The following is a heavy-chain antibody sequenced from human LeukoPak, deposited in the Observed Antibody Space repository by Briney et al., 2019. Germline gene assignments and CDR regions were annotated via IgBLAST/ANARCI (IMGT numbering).Heavy chain of an antibody. D-gene: IGHD1-7*01. CDR2: IYYSGST. CDR3: ARGRADRNYSYVRNFDY. Sequence: PSETLSLTCTVSGGSISSSSYYWGWIRQPPGKGLERIGSIYYSGSTYYNPSLKSRVTISVDTSKNQFSLKLSSVTAADTAVYYCARGRADRNYSYVRNFDYWGQGTLVTVSS. CDR1: GGSISSSSYY. J-gene: IGHJ4*02. V-gene: IGHV4-39*01.